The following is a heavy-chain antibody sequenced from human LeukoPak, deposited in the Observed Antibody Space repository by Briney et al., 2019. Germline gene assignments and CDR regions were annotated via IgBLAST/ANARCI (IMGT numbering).Heavy chain of an antibody. V-gene: IGHV4-39*01. D-gene: IGHD7-27*01. CDR2: IYSSGNT. J-gene: IGHJ6*03. Sequence: SETLSLTCTVSGGSISSSNYYWGWVRQSPGKGLEWIGNIYSSGNTYYNASLKSRVTMYIDTSKNQFSLKLSSVTAADTAVYYCANWAYYMDVWGKGTTVTVSS. CDR3: ANWAYYMDV. CDR1: GGSISSSNYY.